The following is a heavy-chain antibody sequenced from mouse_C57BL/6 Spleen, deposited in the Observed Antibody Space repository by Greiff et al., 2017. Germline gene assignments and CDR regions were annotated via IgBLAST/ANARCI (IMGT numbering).Heavy chain of an antibody. Sequence: VQLQQSGPELVKPGASVKISCKASGYTFTDYYMNWVKQSHGKSLEWIGDINPNNGGTSYNQKFKGKATLTVDKSSSTAYMELRSLTSEDAAVYYCARSDGDYWGQGTTLTVSS. CDR2: INPNNGGT. J-gene: IGHJ2*01. CDR3: ARSDGDY. CDR1: GYTFTDYY. D-gene: IGHD2-3*01. V-gene: IGHV1-26*01.